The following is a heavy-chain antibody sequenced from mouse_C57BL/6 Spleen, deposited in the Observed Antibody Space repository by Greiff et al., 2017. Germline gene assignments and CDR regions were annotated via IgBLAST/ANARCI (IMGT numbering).Heavy chain of an antibody. CDR2: IDPSDSYT. CDR3: ARWGNSWYFDV. Sequence: QVQLQQPGAELVMPGASVKLSCKASGYTFTSYWMHWVKQRPGQGLEWIGEIDPSDSYTNYNQTFKGKSTMTVDKSSSTAYMQLSSLTSEDSAVYYCARWGNSWYFDVWGTGTTVTVSS. J-gene: IGHJ1*03. CDR1: GYTFTSYW. D-gene: IGHD2-1*01. V-gene: IGHV1-69*01.